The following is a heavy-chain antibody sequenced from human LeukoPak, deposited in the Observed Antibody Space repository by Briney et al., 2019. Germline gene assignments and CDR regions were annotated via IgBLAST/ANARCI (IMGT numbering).Heavy chain of an antibody. V-gene: IGHV3-30-3*01. CDR2: ISYDGRIK. D-gene: IGHD2-8*01. Sequence: GGSLRLSCAASGFAFNSYAIHWVRQAPGKGLEWVSFISYDGRIKYYADSVEGRFTISRDNPKNTLYLQMNSLRAEDTALYYCAKNQFNPLRPAWGQGTLVTVSS. CDR3: AKNQFNPLRPA. CDR1: GFAFNSYA. J-gene: IGHJ5*02.